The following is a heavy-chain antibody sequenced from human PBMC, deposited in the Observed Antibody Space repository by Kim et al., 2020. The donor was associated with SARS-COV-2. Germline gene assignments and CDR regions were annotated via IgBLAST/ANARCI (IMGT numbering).Heavy chain of an antibody. CDR2: INHSGST. CDR1: GGSFSGYY. J-gene: IGHJ5*02. D-gene: IGHD3-9*01. Sequence: SETLSLTCAVYGGSFSGYYWSWIRQPPGKGLEWIGEINHSGSTNYNPSLKSRVTISVDTSKNQFSLKLSSVTAADTAVYYCARLRLVIANRAWFDPWGQGTLVTVSS. CDR3: ARLRLVIANRAWFDP. V-gene: IGHV4-34*01.